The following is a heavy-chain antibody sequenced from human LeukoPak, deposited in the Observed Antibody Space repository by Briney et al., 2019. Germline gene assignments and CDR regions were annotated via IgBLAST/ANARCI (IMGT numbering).Heavy chain of an antibody. V-gene: IGHV1-69*05. CDR3: GSGYFDSSGYRDAFDI. D-gene: IGHD3-22*01. J-gene: IGHJ3*02. CDR2: IIPIFGTA. CDR1: GGTFSSYA. Sequence: SVKVSCKASGGTFSSYAISWVRQAPGQGLEWMGGIIPIFGTANSAQEFQGRVTITTDESTSTAYMELSSLRSQDTAVYYCGSGYFDSSGYRDAFDIWGQGTMVTVSS.